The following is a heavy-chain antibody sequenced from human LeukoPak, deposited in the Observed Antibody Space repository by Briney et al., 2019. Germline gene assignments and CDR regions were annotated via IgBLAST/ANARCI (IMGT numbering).Heavy chain of an antibody. D-gene: IGHD3-10*01. Sequence: SETLSLTCSVSGGSMKNSYWSWIRQPPGKGLQWIGYIYYTGSTNYNPSLRSRVTISVDTSKNQFSLKLSSVTAADTAVYYCARVGSRSSYDYYGSGSYSDWFNPWGQGTLVTVSS. CDR2: IYYTGST. V-gene: IGHV4-59*12. CDR1: GGSMKNSY. J-gene: IGHJ5*02. CDR3: ARVGSRSSYDYYGSGSYSDWFNP.